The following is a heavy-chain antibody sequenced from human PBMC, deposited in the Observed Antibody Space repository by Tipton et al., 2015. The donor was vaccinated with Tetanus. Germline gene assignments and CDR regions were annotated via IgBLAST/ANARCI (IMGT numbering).Heavy chain of an antibody. CDR1: GFTFDGYA. V-gene: IGHV3-9*01. CDR2: ISWNSGSI. J-gene: IGHJ6*02. Sequence: SLRLSCAASGFTFDGYAMHWVRQAPGKGLEWVSGISWNSGSIGYADSVKGRFTISRDNAKNSLYLQMNSLRAEDTALYYCAKDIWDYEPSRGMDVWGQGTTVTVSS. D-gene: IGHD3-16*01. CDR3: AKDIWDYEPSRGMDV.